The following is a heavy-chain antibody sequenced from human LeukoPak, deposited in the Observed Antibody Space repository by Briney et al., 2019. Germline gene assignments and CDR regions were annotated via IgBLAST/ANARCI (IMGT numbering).Heavy chain of an antibody. V-gene: IGHV3-7*01. CDR1: AFTFENYA. D-gene: IGHD2-2*01. CDR3: ARKGCSSISCLYYYYMDV. CDR2: IKQDGSEK. J-gene: IGHJ6*03. Sequence: GGSLRLSCAASAFTFENYAMHWVRQAPGKGLEWVANIKQDGSEKYYVDSVKGRFTISRDNAKNSLYLQMNSLRAEDTAVYYCARKGCSSISCLYYYYMDVWGKGTTVTVSS.